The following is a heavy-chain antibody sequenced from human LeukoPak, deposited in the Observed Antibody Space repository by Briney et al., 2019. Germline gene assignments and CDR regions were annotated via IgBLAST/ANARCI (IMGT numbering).Heavy chain of an antibody. D-gene: IGHD3-3*01. Sequence: GASVKVSCKASGYTFTSYGISWVRQAPGQGLEWMGWISAYNGNTNYAQKLQGRVTMTTDTSTSTAYMELRSLRSDDTAVYYCARGRMGDFWSGYQYYFDYWGQGTLVTVSS. J-gene: IGHJ4*02. CDR2: ISAYNGNT. CDR3: ARGRMGDFWSGYQYYFDY. CDR1: GYTFTSYG. V-gene: IGHV1-18*01.